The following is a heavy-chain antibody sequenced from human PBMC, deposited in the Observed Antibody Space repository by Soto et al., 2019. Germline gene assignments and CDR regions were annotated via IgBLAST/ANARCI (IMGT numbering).Heavy chain of an antibody. CDR1: GFTFTSSA. CDR2: IVVGSGNT. V-gene: IGHV1-58*01. D-gene: IGHD2-15*01. CDR3: ARSLGYCSGGSCYPDAFDI. Sequence: SVKVSCKASGFTFTSSAVQWVRQARGQRLEWIGWIVVGSGNTNYAQKFQERVTMTRDMSTSTAYMELSRLRSDDTAVYYCARSLGYCSGGSCYPDAFDIWGQGTMVTVSS. J-gene: IGHJ3*02.